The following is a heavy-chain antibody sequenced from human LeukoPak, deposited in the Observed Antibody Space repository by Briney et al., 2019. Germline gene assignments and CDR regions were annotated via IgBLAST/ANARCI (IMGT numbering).Heavy chain of an antibody. CDR2: ISTSSSYI. Sequence: PGGSLSLSCAASGFTFSSYSMNWVRQAPGKGLEWVSSISTSSSYIYYADSVKGRFTISRDNAKNSLYLQMNSLRAEDTAGYYCARDRESAAVDALDIWGGETMVTVST. V-gene: IGHV3-21*01. D-gene: IGHD2-2*01. J-gene: IGHJ3*02. CDR3: ARDRESAAVDALDI. CDR1: GFTFSSYS.